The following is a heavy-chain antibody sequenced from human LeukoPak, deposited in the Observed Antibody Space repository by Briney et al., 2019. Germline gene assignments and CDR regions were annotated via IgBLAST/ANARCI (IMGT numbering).Heavy chain of an antibody. CDR1: GGSFSRYY. V-gene: IGHV4-34*01. Sequence: SSETLSLTCAVYGGSFSRYYWSWIRQSPGKGLEWIAEIDHRGDTNYNPSVKSRVTISVDTSKNQFSLKMRSLSAADTALYYCARGATISETGYFDFWGQGTLVTVS. CDR2: IDHRGDT. D-gene: IGHD5-24*01. J-gene: IGHJ4*03. CDR3: ARGATISETGYFDF.